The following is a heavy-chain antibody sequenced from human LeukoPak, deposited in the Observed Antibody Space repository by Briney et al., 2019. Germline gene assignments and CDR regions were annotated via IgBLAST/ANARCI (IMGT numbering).Heavy chain of an antibody. Sequence: KPGGSLRLSCAASRFTFSSYSMNWVRQAPGKGLEWVSSISSSGSYIYYADSVKGRFTISRDNAKNSLYLQMNSLRAEDTAVYYCASHKYSSSSFDYWGQGTLVTVSS. J-gene: IGHJ4*02. CDR2: ISSSGSYI. V-gene: IGHV3-21*01. CDR3: ASHKYSSSSFDY. CDR1: RFTFSSYS. D-gene: IGHD6-6*01.